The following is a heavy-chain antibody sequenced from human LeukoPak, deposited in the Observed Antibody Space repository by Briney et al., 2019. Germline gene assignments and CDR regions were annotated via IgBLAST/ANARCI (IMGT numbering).Heavy chain of an antibody. CDR2: FNREDDAP. CDR1: GYSVNKLS. Sequence: ASVKVSCKVSGYSVNKLSMHWVRQAPGLGLEWMGGFNREDDAPVYAQQFQGRVTMTEDTSTDAAYMELSSLRSEDTALYYCATLDSYYDTSGRPLLPDWGQGTLVTVSS. J-gene: IGHJ4*02. V-gene: IGHV1-24*01. CDR3: ATLDSYYDTSGRPLLPD. D-gene: IGHD3-22*01.